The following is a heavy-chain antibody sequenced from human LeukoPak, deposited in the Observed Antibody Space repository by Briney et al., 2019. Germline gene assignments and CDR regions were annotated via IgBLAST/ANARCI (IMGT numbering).Heavy chain of an antibody. CDR1: GGTFSSYA. D-gene: IGHD2-15*01. CDR2: IIPIFGTA. J-gene: IGHJ6*02. Sequence: ASVKVSCKASGGTFSSYAISWVRQAPGQGLEWMGGIIPIFGTANYAQKFQGRVTITADESTSTAYMELSSLRSEDTAVYYCATDRKASQYCSGGSCSPLYGMDVWGQGTTVTVSS. CDR3: ATDRKASQYCSGGSCSPLYGMDV. V-gene: IGHV1-69*13.